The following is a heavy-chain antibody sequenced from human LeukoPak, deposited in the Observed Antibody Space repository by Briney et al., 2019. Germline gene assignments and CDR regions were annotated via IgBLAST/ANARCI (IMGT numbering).Heavy chain of an antibody. Sequence: PGGSLRLSCAASGFTFSSYAMSWVRQAPGKGLEWVSAISGSGGSTYYADSVKGRFTISRDNSKNTLCLQMNSLRAEDTAVYYCATYSNYEGLGDYWGQGTLVTVSS. CDR2: ISGSGGST. J-gene: IGHJ4*02. CDR1: GFTFSSYA. V-gene: IGHV3-23*01. D-gene: IGHD4-11*01. CDR3: ATYSNYEGLGDY.